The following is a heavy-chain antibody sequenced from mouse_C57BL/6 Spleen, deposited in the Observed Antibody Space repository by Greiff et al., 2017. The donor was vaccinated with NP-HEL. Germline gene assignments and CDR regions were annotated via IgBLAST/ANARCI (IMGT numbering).Heavy chain of an antibody. D-gene: IGHD2-2*01. CDR3: ATPKDYGYDGFAY. Sequence: QVQLQQPGAELVKPGASVKLSCKASGYTFTSYWMHWVKQRPGQGLEWIGMIHPNSGSTNYNEKFKSKATLTVDKSSSTAYMQRSSLTSEDSAVYYCATPKDYGYDGFAYWGQGTLVTVSA. CDR2: IHPNSGST. V-gene: IGHV1-64*01. J-gene: IGHJ3*01. CDR1: GYTFTSYW.